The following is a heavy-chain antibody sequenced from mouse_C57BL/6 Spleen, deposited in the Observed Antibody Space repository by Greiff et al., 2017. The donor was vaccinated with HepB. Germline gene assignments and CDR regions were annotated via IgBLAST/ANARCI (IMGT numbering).Heavy chain of an antibody. Sequence: EVQWVESGEGLVKPGGSLKLSCAASGFTFSSYAMSWVRQTPEKRLEWVAYISSGGDYIYYADTVKGRFTISRDNARNTLYLQMSSLKSEDTAMYYCTREGVNTTPLWGQGTLVTVSA. CDR2: ISSGGDYI. J-gene: IGHJ3*01. CDR1: GFTFSSYA. V-gene: IGHV5-9-1*02. D-gene: IGHD1-1*01. CDR3: TREGVNTTPL.